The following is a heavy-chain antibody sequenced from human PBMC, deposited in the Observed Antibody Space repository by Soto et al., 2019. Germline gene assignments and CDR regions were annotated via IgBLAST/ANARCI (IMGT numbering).Heavy chain of an antibody. CDR1: EFTFGTYW. CDR3: ATDLNWEQY. CDR2: LKPDGSER. D-gene: IGHD7-27*01. J-gene: IGHJ4*02. Sequence: EVQLVESGGGLVQPGGSLRLSCAASEFTFGTYWLTWVRQAPGKGLECVGNLKPDGSERYYVDSVKGRFTISRDNAKNSLYLHMNSLRAEDTAVYYCATDLNWEQYWGQGTLVTVSS. V-gene: IGHV3-7*04.